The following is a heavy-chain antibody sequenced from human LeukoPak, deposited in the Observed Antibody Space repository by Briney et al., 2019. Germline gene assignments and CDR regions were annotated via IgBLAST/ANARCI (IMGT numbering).Heavy chain of an antibody. J-gene: IGHJ5*02. D-gene: IGHD2-2*01. CDR1: GYTFTSYY. V-gene: IGHV1-46*01. CDR3: ARDGNIVVVPAAIYQFDP. CDR2: INPSGGST. Sequence: ASVKVSCKASGYTFTSYYMHWVRQAPGQGLEWMGIINPSGGSTNYAQKFQGRVTITADKSTSTAYMELSSLRSEDTAVYYRARDGNIVVVPAAIYQFDPWGQGTLVTVSS.